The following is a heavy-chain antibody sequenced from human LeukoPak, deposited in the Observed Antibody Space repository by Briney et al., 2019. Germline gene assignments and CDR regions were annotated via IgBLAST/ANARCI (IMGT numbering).Heavy chain of an antibody. CDR3: ARDHGSSNRYYY. D-gene: IGHD6-13*01. CDR1: GGSISSGDYY. Sequence: SQTLSLTCTVSGGSISSGDYYWSWIRQPPGKGLEWIGTFHYTGTTYSNPSLKSRVTISVDTSKTQLSLKLTSVTAADTAVYYCARDHGSSNRYYYWGQGTLVTVSS. J-gene: IGHJ4*02. CDR2: FHYTGTT. V-gene: IGHV4-39*07.